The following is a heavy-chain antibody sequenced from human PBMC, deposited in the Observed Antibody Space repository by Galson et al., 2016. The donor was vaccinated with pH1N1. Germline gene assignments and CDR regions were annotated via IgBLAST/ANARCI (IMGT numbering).Heavy chain of an antibody. CDR1: GGTFSSFG. CDR3: ARYPGYMVTALDN. D-gene: IGHD2-2*02. V-gene: IGHV1-69*13. J-gene: IGHJ4*01. CDR2: IIRMFAKT. Sequence: SVKVSCKASGGTFSSFGISWVRQAPGQGLEWMGGIIRMFAKTNYAQKFQGRVTITADELTSTAYMDLSSLTSEDTAVYYCARYPGYMVTALDNWGHGTLVTVYS.